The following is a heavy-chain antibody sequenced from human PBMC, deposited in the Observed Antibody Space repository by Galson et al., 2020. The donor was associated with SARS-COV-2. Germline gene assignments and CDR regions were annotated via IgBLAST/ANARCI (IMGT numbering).Heavy chain of an antibody. Sequence: AESLRLSCAASGFTFRSSGMHWVRQAPGKGLERVAATWYDGSNKYYADSVKGRFTISRDTPKNTLYLQLNSLRAEDTAVYYCAKDGGYSYGSDYYYYGMDVWGQGTTVTVSS. CDR2: TWYDGSNK. CDR3: AKDGGYSYGSDYYYYGMDV. V-gene: IGHV3-33*06. J-gene: IGHJ6*02. D-gene: IGHD5-18*01. CDR1: GFTFRSSG.